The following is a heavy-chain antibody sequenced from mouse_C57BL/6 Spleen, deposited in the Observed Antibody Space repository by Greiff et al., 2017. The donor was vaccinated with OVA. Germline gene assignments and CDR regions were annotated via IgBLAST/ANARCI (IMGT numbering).Heavy chain of an antibody. J-gene: IGHJ1*03. CDR1: GFTFSSYA. Sequence: EVKVVESGGGLVKPGGSLKLSCAASGFTFSSYAMSWVRQTPEKRLEWVATISAGGSYTNYPDNVKGRVTISRDKAKNTLYLQLSHLKSEDTAMYYCAREELRYFDVWGTGTTVTVSS. V-gene: IGHV5-4*01. CDR2: ISAGGSYT. CDR3: AREELRYFDV.